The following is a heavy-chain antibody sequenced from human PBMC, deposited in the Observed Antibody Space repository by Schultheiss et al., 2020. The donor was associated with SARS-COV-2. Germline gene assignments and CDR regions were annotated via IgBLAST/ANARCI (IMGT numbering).Heavy chain of an antibody. V-gene: IGHV4-30-2*01. CDR2: INHSGST. CDR3: ARESGYDQGSLGY. D-gene: IGHD5-12*01. CDR1: GGSISSGGYS. J-gene: IGHJ4*02. Sequence: SETLSLTCAVSGGSISSGGYSWSWIRQPPGKGLEWIGEINHSGSTNYNPSLKSRVTISVDTSKNQFSLKLSSVTAADTAVYYCARESGYDQGSLGYWGQGTLVTVSS.